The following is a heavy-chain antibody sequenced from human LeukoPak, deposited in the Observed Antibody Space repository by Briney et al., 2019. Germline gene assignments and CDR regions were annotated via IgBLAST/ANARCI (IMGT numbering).Heavy chain of an antibody. D-gene: IGHD6-6*01. V-gene: IGHV3-23*01. J-gene: IGHJ4*02. CDR3: AKPHPYSSTSRFFDS. Sequence: PGGSLRLSCAASGFTFSSYGMSWVRQAPGKGLEWVSLISGSGGGTHYAYADSVKGRFTISRDNFKNTLYLQMNSLRPEDTAVYYCAKPHPYSSTSRFFDSWGQGTLVTVSS. CDR1: GFTFSSYG. CDR2: ISGSGGGT.